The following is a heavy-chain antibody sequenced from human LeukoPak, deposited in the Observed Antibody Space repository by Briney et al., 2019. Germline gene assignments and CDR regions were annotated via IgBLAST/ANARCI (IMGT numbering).Heavy chain of an antibody. CDR2: ISDDGTKE. J-gene: IGHJ4*02. Sequence: GGSLRLSCADSGFTSIFYGMHWVRQAPGKGLEWVAVISDDGTKEYYADSVKGRFTVSRDNSKNTPFLQMNSLRTEDTAVYYCAKDEGGDYVGLDYWGQGTLVTVSS. CDR3: AKDEGGDYVGLDY. V-gene: IGHV3-30*18. CDR1: GFTSIFYG. D-gene: IGHD4-17*01.